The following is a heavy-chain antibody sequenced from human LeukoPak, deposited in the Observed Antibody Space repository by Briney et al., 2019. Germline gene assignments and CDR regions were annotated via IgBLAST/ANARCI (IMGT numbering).Heavy chain of an antibody. J-gene: IGHJ2*01. D-gene: IGHD3-22*01. Sequence: PGGSLRLSCAASGFTFSSYWMSWVRQAPGKGLEWVANIKQDGSEKYYVDSVKGRFTISRDNSKNTLYLQMNSLRAEDTAVYYCAKLRGYYSNFDLWGRGTLVTVSS. CDR1: GFTFSSYW. CDR3: AKLRGYYSNFDL. V-gene: IGHV3-7*01. CDR2: IKQDGSEK.